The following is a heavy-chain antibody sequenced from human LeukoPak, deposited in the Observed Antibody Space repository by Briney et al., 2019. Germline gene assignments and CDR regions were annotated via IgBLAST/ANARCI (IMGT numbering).Heavy chain of an antibody. J-gene: IGHJ4*02. CDR2: IYSGGST. D-gene: IGHD3-22*01. V-gene: IGHV3-53*01. CDR3: ARGGDINGSPFDY. Sequence: GGSLRLSCAVSGFTVSSNYMNWVRQAPGEGLEWVSVIYSGGSTYYADSVKGRFTISRDNSKNTLYLQMNSLRAEDTAVYYYARGGDINGSPFDYWGQGTLVTVSS. CDR1: GFTVSSNY.